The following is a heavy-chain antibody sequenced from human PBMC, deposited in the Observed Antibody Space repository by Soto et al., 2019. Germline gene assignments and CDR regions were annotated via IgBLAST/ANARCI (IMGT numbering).Heavy chain of an antibody. CDR1: GGTFSSYA. J-gene: IGHJ4*02. CDR3: ARAGRGKERATSTFDY. Sequence: QVQLVQSGAEVKKPGSSVKVSCKASGGTFSSYAISWVRQAPGQGLEWMGGIIPIFGTANYAQKYQGRVTITADESTSTAYMELSRQRSEDTAVYYCARAGRGKERATSTFDYWGQGTLVTVSS. CDR2: IIPIFGTA. D-gene: IGHD2-2*01. V-gene: IGHV1-69*01.